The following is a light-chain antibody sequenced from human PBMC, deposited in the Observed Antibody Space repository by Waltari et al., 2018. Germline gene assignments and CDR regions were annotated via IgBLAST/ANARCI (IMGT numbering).Light chain of an antibody. CDR1: NSNIGNNF. V-gene: IGLV1-51*01. Sequence: QSVLTQPPSVSAAPGQRVTISCSGSNSNIGNNFLSWYQQLSGTAPKVLIFDNDNPAAGIPDRFSGSNAGTSATLDITGPQTGDEADYYCGTWDTSLSAVVFGGGTKVTVL. CDR2: DND. J-gene: IGLJ3*02. CDR3: GTWDTSLSAVV.